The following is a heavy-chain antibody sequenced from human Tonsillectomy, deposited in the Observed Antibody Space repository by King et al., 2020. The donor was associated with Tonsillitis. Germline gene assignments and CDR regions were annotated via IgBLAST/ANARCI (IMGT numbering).Heavy chain of an antibody. CDR2: IYYSGST. Sequence: QLQESGPGLVKPSETLSLTCTVSGGSVSSGSYYWSWIRQPPVKGLEWIGYIYYSGSTNYNPSLKSRVTISVDTSKNQFSLKLSSVTVADTVVDYCARDLLGRGTMLRVENCYFDLWGRGTLVTVSS. CDR1: GGSVSSGSYY. J-gene: IGHJ2*01. CDR3: ARDLLGRGTMLRVENCYFDL. D-gene: IGHD3-10*01. V-gene: IGHV4-61*01.